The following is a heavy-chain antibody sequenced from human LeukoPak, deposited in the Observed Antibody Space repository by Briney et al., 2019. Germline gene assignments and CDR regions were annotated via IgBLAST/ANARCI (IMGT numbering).Heavy chain of an antibody. CDR2: IIPIFGTA. V-gene: IGHV1-69*05. CDR3: ARKPTTDAFDI. Sequence: ASVKVSCKASGYTFTSYGISWVRQAPGQGLEWMGGIIPIFGTANYAQKFQGRVTITTDESTSTAYMELSSLRSEDTAVYYCARKPTTDAFDIWGQRTMVTVSS. D-gene: IGHD1-1*01. J-gene: IGHJ3*02. CDR1: GYTFTSYG.